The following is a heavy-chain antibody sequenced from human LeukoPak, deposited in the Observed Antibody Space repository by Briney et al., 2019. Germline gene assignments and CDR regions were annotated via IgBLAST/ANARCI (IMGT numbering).Heavy chain of an antibody. CDR2: INSDGSST. CDR1: GFTFSSYW. D-gene: IGHD3-3*01. CDR3: ARDRGDFWSGYADY. Sequence: QSGGSLRLSCAASGFTFSSYWMHWVRQAPGKGLVGVSRINSDGSSTSYADSVKGRFTISRDNAKNTLYLQMNSLRAEDTAVYYCARDRGDFWSGYADYWGQGTLVTVSS. V-gene: IGHV3-74*01. J-gene: IGHJ4*02.